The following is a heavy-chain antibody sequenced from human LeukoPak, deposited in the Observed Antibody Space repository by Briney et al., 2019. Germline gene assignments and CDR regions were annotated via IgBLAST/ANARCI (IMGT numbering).Heavy chain of an antibody. J-gene: IGHJ5*02. D-gene: IGHD1-1*01. CDR1: GGSIRSGDYY. Sequence: SETLSLTCTVSGGSIRSGDYYRSWIRQPPGKGLEWIGYIYYSGSTYYNPSLKSRVTISVDTSKNQFSLKLSSVTAADTAVYYCARVSNWNEVDWFDPWGQGTLVTVSS. V-gene: IGHV4-30-4*08. CDR2: IYYSGST. CDR3: ARVSNWNEVDWFDP.